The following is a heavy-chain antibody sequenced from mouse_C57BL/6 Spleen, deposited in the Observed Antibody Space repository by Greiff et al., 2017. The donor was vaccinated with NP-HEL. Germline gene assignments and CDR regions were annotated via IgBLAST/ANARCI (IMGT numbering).Heavy chain of an antibody. D-gene: IGHD3-1*01. V-gene: IGHV5-4*01. CDR3: ARDRGPSYAMDY. CDR1: GFTFSSYA. J-gene: IGHJ4*01. CDR2: ISDGGSYT. Sequence: EVKLMESGGGLVKPGGSLKLSCAASGFTFSSYAMSWVRQTPEKRLEWVATISDGGSYTYYPDNVKGRFTISRDNAKNNLYLQMSHLKSEDTAMYYCARDRGPSYAMDYWSQGTSVTVSS.